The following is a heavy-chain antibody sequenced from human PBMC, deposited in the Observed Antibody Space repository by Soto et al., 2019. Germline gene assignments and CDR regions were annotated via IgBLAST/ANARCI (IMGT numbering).Heavy chain of an antibody. J-gene: IGHJ6*03. CDR3: ARAPPYDYISRRYYYYYMDV. CDR2: ISSSGSTI. Sequence: QVQLVESGGGLVKPGGSLRLSCAASGFTFSDYYMSWIRQAPGKGLEWVSYISSSGSTIYYADSVTGRFTISRDNAKNSLCLQMNSLRAEDTAVYYCARAPPYDYISRRYYYYYMDVWGKGTTVTVSS. CDR1: GFTFSDYY. D-gene: IGHD3-16*01. V-gene: IGHV3-11*01.